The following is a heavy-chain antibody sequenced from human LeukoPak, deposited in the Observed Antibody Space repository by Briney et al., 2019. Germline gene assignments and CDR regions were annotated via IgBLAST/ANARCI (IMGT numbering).Heavy chain of an antibody. J-gene: IGHJ4*02. Sequence: GGSLRLSCEASGLTFGSHAMYWVRQAPGEGLEWVAGIFGSGGSPHYADPVKGRFTISRDNSRNTVYLQINSLRAEDTAVYYCGKTTVGYSSGQKPAWPVDYWGQGTLVTVSS. D-gene: IGHD5-18*01. CDR3: GKTTVGYSSGQKPAWPVDY. CDR1: GLTFGSHA. V-gene: IGHV3-23*01. CDR2: IFGSGGSP.